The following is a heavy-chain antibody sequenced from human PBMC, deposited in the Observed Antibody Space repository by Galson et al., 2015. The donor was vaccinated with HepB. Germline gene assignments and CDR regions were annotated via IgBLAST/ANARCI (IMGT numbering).Heavy chain of an antibody. CDR2: ISGSGGST. V-gene: IGHV3-23*01. CDR1: GFTFSSYA. CDR3: AKDLGRGYSYGWDY. D-gene: IGHD5-18*01. Sequence: SLRLSCAASGFTFSSYAMSWVRQAQGKGLEWVSAISGSGGSTYYADSVKGRSTISRDNSKNTLYLQMNSLRAEDTAVYYCAKDLGRGYSYGWDYWGQGTLVTVSS. J-gene: IGHJ4*02.